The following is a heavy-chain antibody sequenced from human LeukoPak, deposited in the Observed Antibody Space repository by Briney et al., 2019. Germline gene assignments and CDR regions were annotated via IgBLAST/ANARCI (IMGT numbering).Heavy chain of an antibody. V-gene: IGHV1-8*01. CDR3: ARDPTRTPRDNLFDP. CDR1: GYTFTSYD. J-gene: IGHJ5*02. D-gene: IGHD1-14*01. CDR2: MNPNSGNT. Sequence: ASVKVSCKASGYTFTSYDINWVRQATGQGLEWMGWMNPNSGNTSYAQKFQGRVTMTRNTSISTAYMELSSLRSEDTAVYYCARDPTRTPRDNLFDPWGQGTLVTVSS.